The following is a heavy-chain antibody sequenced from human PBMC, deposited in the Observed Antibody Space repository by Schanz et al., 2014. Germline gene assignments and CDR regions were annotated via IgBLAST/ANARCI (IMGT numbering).Heavy chain of an antibody. CDR1: GFIFSNSW. CDR3: ARGPIPIQGVPMDF. Sequence: EVQLVEPGGGLVQPGGSLRLSCAASGFIFSNSWMSWVRQAPGKGLEWVANIGYDGSEKYYVDSVKGRFTISRDNSKDTLYLQMSGLTPEDTAVYYCARGPIPIQGVPMDFWGQGTLVTVSS. D-gene: IGHD3-10*01. V-gene: IGHV3-7*04. CDR2: IGYDGSEK. J-gene: IGHJ4*02.